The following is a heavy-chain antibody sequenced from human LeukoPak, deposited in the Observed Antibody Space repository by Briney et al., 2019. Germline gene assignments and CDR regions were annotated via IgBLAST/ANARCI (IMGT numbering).Heavy chain of an antibody. Sequence: GGSLRLSCAASGFTFSSYSMKWVRQAPGKGLEWVSFISSSSSYIYYADSVKGRFTISRDNAKNSLYLQMNSLRAEDTAVYYCAELGITMIGGVWGKGTTVTISS. CDR1: GFTFSSYS. V-gene: IGHV3-21*01. CDR2: ISSSSSYI. D-gene: IGHD3-10*02. J-gene: IGHJ6*04. CDR3: AELGITMIGGV.